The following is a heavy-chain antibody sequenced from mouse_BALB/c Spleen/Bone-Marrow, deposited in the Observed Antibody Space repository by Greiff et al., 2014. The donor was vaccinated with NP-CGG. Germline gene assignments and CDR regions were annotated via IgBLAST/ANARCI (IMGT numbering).Heavy chain of an antibody. Sequence: VQLQQSGAELVKPGASVKLSCTASGFNIKDTYMHWVKQRPEQGLEWIGRIDPANGNTKYDPKFQGKATITADTPSNTAYLQLSSLTSENTAVYYCANYYYGSSLFAYWGQGTLVTVSA. CDR2: IDPANGNT. V-gene: IGHV14-3*02. J-gene: IGHJ3*01. CDR3: ANYYYGSSLFAY. D-gene: IGHD1-1*01. CDR1: GFNIKDTY.